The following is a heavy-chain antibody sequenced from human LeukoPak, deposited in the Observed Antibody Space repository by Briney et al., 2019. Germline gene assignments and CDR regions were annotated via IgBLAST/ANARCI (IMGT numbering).Heavy chain of an antibody. Sequence: GGSLRLSCAASGFPFGDFAMHWVRQAPGKGLEWLSIISYNSGFIDYADSVKGRFTVSRDNAESSLYLHMNSLRPEDTAFYYCPKVRGKYSSGFFFDYWGQGILVTVSS. D-gene: IGHD6-19*01. J-gene: IGHJ4*02. CDR3: PKVRGKYSSGFFFDY. CDR1: GFPFGDFA. CDR2: ISYNSGFI. V-gene: IGHV3-9*01.